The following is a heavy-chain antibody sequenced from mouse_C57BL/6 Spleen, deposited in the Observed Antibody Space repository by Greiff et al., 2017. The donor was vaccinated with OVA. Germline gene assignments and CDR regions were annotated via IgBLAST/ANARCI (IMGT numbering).Heavy chain of an antibody. CDR3: ARSPPFITTVVATDWYFDV. CDR1: GYTFTSYW. J-gene: IGHJ1*03. CDR2: IDPNSGGT. V-gene: IGHV1-72*01. D-gene: IGHD1-1*01. Sequence: QVQLKQPGAELVKPGASVKLSCKASGYTFTSYWMHWVKQRPGRGLEWIGRIDPNSGGTKYNEKFKSKATLTVDKPSSTAYMQLSSLTSEDSAVYYCARSPPFITTVVATDWYFDVWGTGTTVTVSS.